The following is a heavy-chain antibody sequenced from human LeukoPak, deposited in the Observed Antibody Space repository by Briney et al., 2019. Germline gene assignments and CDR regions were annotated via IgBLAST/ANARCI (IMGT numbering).Heavy chain of an antibody. V-gene: IGHV3-21*01. Sequence: GGSLRLSCAASGITFSSYMMNWVRQAPGKGLEWVSSISSSSSYIYYADSVKGRFTISRGNAKNSLYLQMNSLRAEDTAVYYCATGGSGYDSPFDNWGQGTLVTVSP. CDR1: GITFSSYM. J-gene: IGHJ4*02. D-gene: IGHD5-12*01. CDR3: ATGGSGYDSPFDN. CDR2: ISSSSSYI.